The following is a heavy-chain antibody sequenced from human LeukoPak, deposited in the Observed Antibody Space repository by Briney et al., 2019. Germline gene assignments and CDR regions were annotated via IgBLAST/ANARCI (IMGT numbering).Heavy chain of an antibody. CDR3: ASEKQHYYDSSGYYGPINWFDP. J-gene: IGHJ5*02. Sequence: SVKVSCKASGGTFSSYAISWVRQAPGQGLEWMGRIIPILGIANYAQKFQGRVTITADESTSTAYMELSSLRSEDTAVYYCASEKQHYYDSSGYYGPINWFDPWGQGTLVTVSS. CDR2: IIPILGIA. D-gene: IGHD3-22*01. V-gene: IGHV1-69*04. CDR1: GGTFSSYA.